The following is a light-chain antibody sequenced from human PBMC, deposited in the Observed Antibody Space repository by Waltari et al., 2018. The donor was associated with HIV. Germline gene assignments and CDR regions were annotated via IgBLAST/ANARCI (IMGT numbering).Light chain of an antibody. J-gene: IGLJ1*01. CDR2: EVS. Sequence: QSALTQPPSASGSLGQSVTISCTGTSSDVGRYNYVSWYQQHPGKAPKLMIYEVSNRPSGVSHRFSGAKPGNTASLTISGLQAEDEADYYCSSYTSSSTLGVFGTGTKVTVL. CDR1: SSDVGRYNY. CDR3: SSYTSSSTLGV. V-gene: IGLV2-14*01.